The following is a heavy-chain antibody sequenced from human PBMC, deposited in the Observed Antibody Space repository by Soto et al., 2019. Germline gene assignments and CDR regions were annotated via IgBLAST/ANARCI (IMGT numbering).Heavy chain of an antibody. CDR1: GFTFSSYS. CDR2: ISSSSTI. CDR3: ASDGGYSYGYFDY. V-gene: IGHV3-48*02. D-gene: IGHD5-18*01. Sequence: EVQLVESGGGLVQPGGSLRLSCAASGFTFSSYSMNWVHQAPGKGLEWVSYISSSSTIYYADSVKGRFTISRDNAKNSLYLQMNSLRDEDTAVYYCASDGGYSYGYFDYWGQGTLVTVSS. J-gene: IGHJ4*02.